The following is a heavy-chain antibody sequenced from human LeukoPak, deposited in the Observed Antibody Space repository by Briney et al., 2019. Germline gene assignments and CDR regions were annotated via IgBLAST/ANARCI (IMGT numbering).Heavy chain of an antibody. CDR3: AISLGGYCSSTSCPSYYYMDV. D-gene: IGHD2-2*01. V-gene: IGHV4-34*01. J-gene: IGHJ6*03. Sequence: SPSETLSLTCAVYGGSFSGYYWNWIRQPPGKGLEWIGEINHSGSTNYNPSLKSRVTISVDTSKNQFSLKLSSVTAADTAVYYCAISLGGYCSSTSCPSYYYMDVWGKGTTVTVSS. CDR2: INHSGST. CDR1: GGSFSGYY.